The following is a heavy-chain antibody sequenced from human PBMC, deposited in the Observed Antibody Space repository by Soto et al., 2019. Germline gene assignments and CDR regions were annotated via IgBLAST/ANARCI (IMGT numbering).Heavy chain of an antibody. J-gene: IGHJ4*02. CDR1: GYTFIHYY. CDR2: INPNGGST. D-gene: IGHD2-21*01. Sequence: VQLVQSGAEVKKPGASVKISCKASGYTFIHYYIHWVRQAPGQGLEWMAIINPNGGSTNYAQKFLGRVTVTSDTSTTTVSMELNSLESDDTAVYFCARSLLQGDFWGQGTLVTVSS. CDR3: ARSLLQGDF. V-gene: IGHV1-46*01.